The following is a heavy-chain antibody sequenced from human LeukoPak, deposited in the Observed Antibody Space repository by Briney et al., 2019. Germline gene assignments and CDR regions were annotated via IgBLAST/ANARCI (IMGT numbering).Heavy chain of an antibody. J-gene: IGHJ4*02. Sequence: PGGSLRLSCAASGFTFDAYAMHWVRQAPGKGLEWVSILSGDGCSTCYADSVKGRFTISRDNSKISLYLQMNSLRTEDTALYYCAKDTHSDGYGGVADYWGQGTLVTVSS. D-gene: IGHD5-24*01. V-gene: IGHV3-43*02. CDR1: GFTFDAYA. CDR2: LSGDGCST. CDR3: AKDTHSDGYGGVADY.